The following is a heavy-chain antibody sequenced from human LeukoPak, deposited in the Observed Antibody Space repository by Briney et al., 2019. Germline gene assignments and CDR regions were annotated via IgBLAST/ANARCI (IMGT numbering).Heavy chain of an antibody. Sequence: PSETLSLTCTVSGGSISSSSYYWSWIRQPPGKGLEWIGEINHSGSTNYNPSLKSRVTISVDTSKNQFSLKLSSVTAADTAVYYCARGPPPPYYYGSGNNWFDPWGQGTLVTVSS. D-gene: IGHD3-10*01. CDR2: INHSGST. CDR1: GGSISSSSYY. V-gene: IGHV4-39*07. CDR3: ARGPPPPYYYGSGNNWFDP. J-gene: IGHJ5*02.